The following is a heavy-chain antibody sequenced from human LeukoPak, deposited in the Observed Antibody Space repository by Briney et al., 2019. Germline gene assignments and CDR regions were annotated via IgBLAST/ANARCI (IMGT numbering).Heavy chain of an antibody. CDR2: IYSGGTT. D-gene: IGHD6-6*01. Sequence: PGGSLRLSCAASGFTVSSNYMSWVRQAPGKGLEWVSVIYSGGTTYYADSVKGRFTISRDDSKNTVYLQMNSLRAEDTAVYYCARDSGEYYFDYWGQGTLVTVSA. CDR1: GFTVSSNY. CDR3: ARDSGEYYFDY. V-gene: IGHV3-53*01. J-gene: IGHJ4*02.